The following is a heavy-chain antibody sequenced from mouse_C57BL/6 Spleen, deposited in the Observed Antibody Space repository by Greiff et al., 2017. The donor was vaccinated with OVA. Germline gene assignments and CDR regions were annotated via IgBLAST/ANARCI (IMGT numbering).Heavy chain of an antibody. CDR2: INPNNGGT. D-gene: IGHD1-1*01. V-gene: IGHV1-22*01. CDR1: GYTFTDYN. Sequence: VQLQQSGPELVKPGASVKMSCKASGYTFTDYNMHWVKQSHGKSLEWIGYINPNNGGTSYNQKFKGKATLTVNKSSSTAYMELRSLTSEDSAVYYCALSYYYGSSHYYAMDYWGQGTSVTVSS. J-gene: IGHJ4*01. CDR3: ALSYYYGSSHYYAMDY.